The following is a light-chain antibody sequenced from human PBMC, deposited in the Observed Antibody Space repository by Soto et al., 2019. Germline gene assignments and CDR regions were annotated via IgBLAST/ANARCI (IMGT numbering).Light chain of an antibody. J-gene: IGLJ3*02. V-gene: IGLV2-8*01. CDR2: EVT. CDR3: TSYAGSNNLV. CDR1: SSDVGGYDY. Sequence: QSALTQPPSASGYPGQSVTISCTGTSSDVGGYDYVSWYQQHPGKAPKLMIYEVTKRPSGVPDRFSGSKSGNPASLTVSGLQAEDEADYYCTSYAGSNNLVFGGGTKLTVL.